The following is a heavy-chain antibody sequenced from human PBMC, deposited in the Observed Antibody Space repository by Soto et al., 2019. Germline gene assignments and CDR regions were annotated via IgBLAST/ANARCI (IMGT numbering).Heavy chain of an antibody. J-gene: IGHJ6*03. CDR1: GGSISSGGYY. Sequence: SETLSLTCTVSGGSISSGGYYWSWIRQHPGKGLEWIGYIYYSGSTYYNPSLKSRVTISVDTSKNQFSLKLSSVTAADTAVYYCAGSDYGDYYYYMDVWGKGTTVTVSS. CDR3: AGSDYGDYYYYMDV. D-gene: IGHD4-17*01. V-gene: IGHV4-31*03. CDR2: IYYSGST.